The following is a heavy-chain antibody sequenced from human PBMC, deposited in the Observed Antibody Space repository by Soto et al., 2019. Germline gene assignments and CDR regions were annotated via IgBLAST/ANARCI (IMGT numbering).Heavy chain of an antibody. D-gene: IGHD2-21*02. Sequence: SVKVSCKASGGTFSSYAISWVRQAPGQGLEWMGGIIPIFGTANYAQKFQGRATITADESTSTAYMELSSLRSEDTAVYYCASPSCGGDCYSAFDIWGQGTMVTVSS. CDR3: ASPSCGGDCYSAFDI. V-gene: IGHV1-69*13. CDR1: GGTFSSYA. J-gene: IGHJ3*02. CDR2: IIPIFGTA.